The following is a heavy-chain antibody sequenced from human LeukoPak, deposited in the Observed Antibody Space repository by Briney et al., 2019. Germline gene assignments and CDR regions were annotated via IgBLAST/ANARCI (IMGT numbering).Heavy chain of an antibody. V-gene: IGHV3-33*06. CDR1: GFTFSSYG. CDR3: AKDSLEQNYYYYMDG. D-gene: IGHD1/OR15-1a*01. Sequence: AGSLRLSCAASGFTFSSYGMHWVRQAPGKGLEWVAVIWYDGSNKYYADSVKGRFTISRDNSKNTLYLQMNSLRAEDTAVYYCAKDSLEQNYYYYMDGWGKGTTVTVSS. J-gene: IGHJ6*03. CDR2: IWYDGSNK.